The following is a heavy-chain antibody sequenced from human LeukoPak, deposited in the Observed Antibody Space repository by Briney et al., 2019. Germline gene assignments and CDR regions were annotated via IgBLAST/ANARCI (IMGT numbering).Heavy chain of an antibody. CDR3: ARRPIASDWFDP. Sequence: ASVKVPCKASGYTFTSYDINWVRQATGQGLEWMGWMNPNSGNTGYAQKFQGRVTMTRNTSISTAYMELSSLRSEDTAVYYCARRPIASDWFDPRGQGTLVTVSS. J-gene: IGHJ5*02. CDR2: MNPNSGNT. D-gene: IGHD6-13*01. CDR1: GYTFTSYD. V-gene: IGHV1-8*01.